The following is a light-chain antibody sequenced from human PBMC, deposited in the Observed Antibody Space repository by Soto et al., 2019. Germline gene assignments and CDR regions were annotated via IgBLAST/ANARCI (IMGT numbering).Light chain of an antibody. J-gene: IGKJ2*01. CDR1: QSINGR. V-gene: IGKV1-5*01. CDR3: QQYKVYPYT. CDR2: DVS. Sequence: DIQMTQTPSTLSASIGDRDTITCRASQSINGRLAWYQQKPGRPPKLLIYDVSFLESGVPSRFSGSGSGTDFNLTISSLRPDDFATFYCQQYKVYPYTFGQGTSLDIQ.